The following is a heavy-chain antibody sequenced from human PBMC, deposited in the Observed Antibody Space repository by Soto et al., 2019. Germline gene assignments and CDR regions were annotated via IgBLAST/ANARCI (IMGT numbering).Heavy chain of an antibody. CDR1: GGSISSYY. V-gene: IGHV4-59*08. J-gene: IGHJ5*02. D-gene: IGHD1-26*01. Sequence: QVQLQESGPGLVKPSETLSLTCTVSGGSISSYYWTWIRQPPGKGLEWIGYIYYSGSTSYNPSLKGRVTISLDTSKNQFSLELGSVTAADTAVYYRARLVGVNWFDPWGQGTLVTVSP. CDR3: ARLVGVNWFDP. CDR2: IYYSGST.